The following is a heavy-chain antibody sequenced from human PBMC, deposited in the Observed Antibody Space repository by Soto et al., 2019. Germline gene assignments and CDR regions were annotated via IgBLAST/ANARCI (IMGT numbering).Heavy chain of an antibody. J-gene: IGHJ5*02. Sequence: SETLSLTCPVSGGSISSGGFYWSWIRQSPGKGLEWIGYIYHSGSTNYNPSLKSRVTISVDTSKNQFSLKLTSVTAADTAVYYCARGPRDILTGYYLDPWGQGTLVTVS. D-gene: IGHD3-9*01. CDR2: IYHSGST. CDR3: ARGPRDILTGYYLDP. CDR1: GGSISSGGFY. V-gene: IGHV4-61*08.